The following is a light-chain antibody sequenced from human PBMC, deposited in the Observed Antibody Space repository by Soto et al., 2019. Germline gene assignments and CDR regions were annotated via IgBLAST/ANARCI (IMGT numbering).Light chain of an antibody. CDR2: DVT. CDR1: SSDVGGYKY. V-gene: IGLV2-14*01. J-gene: IGLJ2*01. Sequence: QSVLTQPASVSGSPGQSITISCTGTSSDVGGYKYVSWYQQHPGKAPKLMIFDVTNRPSGVSNRFSGSKSGNTASLTISGLKPEDGADYYCSSSTSSTTLIFGGGTKLTVL. CDR3: SSSTSSTTLI.